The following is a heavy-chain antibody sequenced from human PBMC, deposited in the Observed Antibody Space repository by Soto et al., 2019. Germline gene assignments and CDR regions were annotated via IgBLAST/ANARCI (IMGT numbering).Heavy chain of an antibody. J-gene: IGHJ5*02. CDR1: GYTFTSYG. V-gene: IGHV1-18*04. Sequence: ASVKVSCKASGYTFTSYGISWVRQAPGQGLEWMGWISAYNGNTNYAQKLQGRVTMTTDTSTSTAYMELRSLRSDDTAVYYCARWCNYDFWSGYYHGNWFDPWGQGTLVTVSS. D-gene: IGHD3-3*01. CDR2: ISAYNGNT. CDR3: ARWCNYDFWSGYYHGNWFDP.